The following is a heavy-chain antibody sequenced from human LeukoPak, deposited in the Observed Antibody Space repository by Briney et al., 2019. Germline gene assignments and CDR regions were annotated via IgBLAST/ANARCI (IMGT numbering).Heavy chain of an antibody. CDR1: RFTFSSYA. V-gene: IGHV3-23*01. CDR3: AKGMQYYYYMDV. CDR2: ISGSGGST. Sequence: TGGSLRLSCAASRFTFSSYAMSWVRQAPGKGLEWVSAISGSGGSTYYADSVKGRFTISRDNSKNTLYLQMNSLRAEDTAVYYCAKGMQYYYYMDVWGKGTTVTVSS. D-gene: IGHD3-10*01. J-gene: IGHJ6*03.